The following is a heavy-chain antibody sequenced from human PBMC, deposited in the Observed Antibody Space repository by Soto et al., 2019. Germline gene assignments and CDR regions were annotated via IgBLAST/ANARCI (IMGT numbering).Heavy chain of an antibody. Sequence: SVKVSCKASGYTFTGYAMHWVRQAPGQGLEWMGRIIPILGIANYAQKFQGRVTITADKSTSTAYMELSSLRSEDTAVYYCARDIAKRVVPAANTWFDPWGQGTLVTVSS. CDR1: GYTFTGYA. V-gene: IGHV1-69*04. J-gene: IGHJ5*02. CDR2: IIPILGIA. CDR3: ARDIAKRVVPAANTWFDP. D-gene: IGHD2-2*01.